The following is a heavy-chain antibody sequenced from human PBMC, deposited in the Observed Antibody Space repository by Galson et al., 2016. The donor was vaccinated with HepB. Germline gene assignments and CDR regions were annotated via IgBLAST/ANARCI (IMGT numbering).Heavy chain of an antibody. Sequence: SLRLSCAVSGLTASGDYMSWVRQAPGKGLEWVGRIMSITDGGTAIYAAPVKGRFTISRDDSKTTLYLQMNSLKTEDTAVYYCTAQRGAGYWGQGTLVTVSS. V-gene: IGHV3-15*01. CDR3: TAQRGAGY. CDR2: IMSITDGGTA. D-gene: IGHD3-16*01. CDR1: GLTASGDY. J-gene: IGHJ4*02.